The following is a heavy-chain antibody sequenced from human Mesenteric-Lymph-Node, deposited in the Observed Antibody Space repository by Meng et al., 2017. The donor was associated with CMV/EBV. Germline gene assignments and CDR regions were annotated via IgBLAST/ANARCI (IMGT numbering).Heavy chain of an antibody. CDR1: GGTSSSYA. V-gene: IGHV1-69*10. CDR2: IIPIPGIA. J-gene: IGHJ3*02. CDR3: ARTYSGYDLGDFDI. D-gene: IGHD5-12*01. Sequence: SVKVSCKASGGTSSSYAIHWVRQAPGQGLEWMGRIIPIPGIANYAQKFQCRVTITADKSTSTAYMELSSLKSEDTAVYYCARTYSGYDLGDFDIWGQGTLVTVSS.